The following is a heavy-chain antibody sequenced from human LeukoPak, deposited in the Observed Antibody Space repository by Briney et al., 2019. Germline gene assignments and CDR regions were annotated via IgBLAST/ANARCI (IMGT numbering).Heavy chain of an antibody. CDR1: GFTFSSYE. V-gene: IGHV3-48*03. CDR3: ARGAGTGYFDY. CDR2: ISSSGSTI. Sequence: GGSLRLSCAASGFTFSSYEMNWVRQAPGKGLEWVSYISSSGSTIYYADSVKGRFTISRDNAKNSLYLQMNSLRAEDTAVYYCARGAGTGYFDYWGQGTLVTISS. J-gene: IGHJ4*02. D-gene: IGHD6-19*01.